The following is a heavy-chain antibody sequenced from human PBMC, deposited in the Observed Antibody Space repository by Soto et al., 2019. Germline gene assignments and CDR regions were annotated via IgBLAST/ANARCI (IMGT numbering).Heavy chain of an antibody. CDR1: GFTFSSYA. D-gene: IGHD3-3*01. V-gene: IGHV3-23*01. Sequence: GGSLRLSCAASGFTFSSYAMSWVRQAPGKGLEWVSAISGSGGSTYYADSVKGRFTISRDNSKNTLYPQMNSLRAEDTAVYYCAKLTGSDFWSGFSVGNYYYGMDVWGQGTTVTVS. CDR2: ISGSGGST. J-gene: IGHJ6*02. CDR3: AKLTGSDFWSGFSVGNYYYGMDV.